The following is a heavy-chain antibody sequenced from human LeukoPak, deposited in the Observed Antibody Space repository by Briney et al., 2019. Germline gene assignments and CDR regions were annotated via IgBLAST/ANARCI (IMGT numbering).Heavy chain of an antibody. Sequence: PSETLSLACSVSGDSVTTTYYWSWIRQPPGGGLEWIASLYHSGNSNYNPSLKSRVTMSVDTSKNQFSLQLTSMTAADTAIYYCTRHQTNFYGSRAPFDPWGQGTLVTVSS. D-gene: IGHD3-10*01. CDR3: TRHQTNFYGSRAPFDP. J-gene: IGHJ5*02. V-gene: IGHV4-38-2*02. CDR1: GDSVTTTYY. CDR2: LYHSGNS.